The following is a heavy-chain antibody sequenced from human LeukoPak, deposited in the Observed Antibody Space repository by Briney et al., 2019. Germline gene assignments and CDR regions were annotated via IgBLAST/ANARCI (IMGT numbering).Heavy chain of an antibody. CDR3: ARVGVNWNDAIDY. V-gene: IGHV4-59*01. CDR2: IYYSGST. D-gene: IGHD1-1*01. CDR1: GGSIRSYY. Sequence: TSETLSLTCTVSGGSIRSYYWSWIRQPPGKGLEWIGYIYYSGSTNYNPSLKSRVTISVDTSKNQFSLKLSSVTAADTAVYYCARVGVNWNDAIDYWGQGTLVTVSS. J-gene: IGHJ4*02.